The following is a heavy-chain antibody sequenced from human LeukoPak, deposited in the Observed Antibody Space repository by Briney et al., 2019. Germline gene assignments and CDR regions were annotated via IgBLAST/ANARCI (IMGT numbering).Heavy chain of an antibody. CDR1: SGSISSSNYY. D-gene: IGHD2-15*01. CDR3: ARGGYCSGGSCYSHANFDY. Sequence: ETLSLTCTVSSGSISSSNYYWGWIRQPPGKGLEWIGIINHSGSTNYNPSLKSRVTISVDTSKNQFSLKLSSVTAADTAVYYCARGGYCSGGSCYSHANFDYWGQGTLVTVSS. J-gene: IGHJ4*02. V-gene: IGHV4-39*07. CDR2: INHSGST.